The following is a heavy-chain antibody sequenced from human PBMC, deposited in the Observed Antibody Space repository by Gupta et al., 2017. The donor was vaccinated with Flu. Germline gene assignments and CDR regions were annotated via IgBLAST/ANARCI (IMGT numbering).Heavy chain of an antibody. D-gene: IGHD6-19*01. V-gene: IGHV1-69*01. CDR3: ARDWDRIRKTLAGLAEAYGMDV. CDR1: GGTFRTYA. Sequence: QVQLAQSGPEVKRPGSSVKVSCKASGGTFRTYAIIWVRQAPGQGLEGMGGIIPVFDTTDYAQKFQGRVTITADESTSTAYMELRGLRSDDTAVYFCARDWDRIRKTLAGLAEAYGMDVWGQGTTVTVSS. CDR2: IIPVFDTT. J-gene: IGHJ6*02.